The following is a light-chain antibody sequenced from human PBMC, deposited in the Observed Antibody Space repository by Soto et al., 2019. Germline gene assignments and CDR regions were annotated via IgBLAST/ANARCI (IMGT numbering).Light chain of an antibody. CDR1: QSINTW. CDR3: LHYNSYSKT. J-gene: IGKJ1*01. CDR2: DAS. Sequence: DIQMTQSPSTLSPSVGDRVTITCRASQSINTWLAWYQQKPGKAPELLIFDASALESGVPSRFSGSGSGTEFTLTISSLQPDDSATFYCLHYNSYSKTFGQGTKVDIK. V-gene: IGKV1-5*01.